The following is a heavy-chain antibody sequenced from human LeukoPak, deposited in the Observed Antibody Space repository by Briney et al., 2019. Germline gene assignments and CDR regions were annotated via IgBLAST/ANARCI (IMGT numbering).Heavy chain of an antibody. CDR2: IRGYNGKI. D-gene: IGHD2-2*01. CDR1: GHTFVSYG. J-gene: IGHJ3*01. V-gene: IGHV1-18*01. Sequence: SVKVSCKASGHTFVSYGISWVRQAPGQGLEWMGWIRGYNGKINYAQKFQGRVTMTTDTSTSTAYLELRSLTSEDTAVYYCARRFCSSVSCYDDDAFDVWGQGTLVTVSS. CDR3: ARRFCSSVSCYDDDAFDV.